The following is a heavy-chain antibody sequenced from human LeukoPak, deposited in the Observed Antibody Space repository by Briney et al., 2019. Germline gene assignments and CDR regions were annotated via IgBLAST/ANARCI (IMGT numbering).Heavy chain of an antibody. J-gene: IGHJ6*03. CDR1: GGSFSGYY. CDR3: ARVKSYYYYYMDV. V-gene: IGHV4-34*01. CDR2: INHSGST. Sequence: SETLSPTCAVYGGSFSGYYWSWIRQPPGKGLEWIGEINHSGSTNYNPSLKSRVTISVDTSKNQFSLKLSSVTAADTAVYYCARVKSYYYYYMDVWGKGTTVTVSS.